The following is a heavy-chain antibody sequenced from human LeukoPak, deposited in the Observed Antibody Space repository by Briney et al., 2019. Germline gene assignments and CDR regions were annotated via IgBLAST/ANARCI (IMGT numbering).Heavy chain of an antibody. D-gene: IGHD5-18*01. CDR1: GGSISSGSYY. J-gene: IGHJ4*02. V-gene: IGHV4-61*02. CDR3: ARRDTASDFDY. CDR2: IYTSGST. Sequence: SETLSLTCTVSGGSISSGSYYWSWIRQPAGKGLEWIGRIYTSGSTNYNPSLKSRVTISVDTSKNQFSLKLSSVTAADTAVYYCARRDTASDFDYWGQGILVTVSS.